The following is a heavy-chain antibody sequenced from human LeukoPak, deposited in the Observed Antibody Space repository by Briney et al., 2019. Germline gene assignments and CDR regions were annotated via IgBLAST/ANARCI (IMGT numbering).Heavy chain of an antibody. D-gene: IGHD2-15*01. CDR1: GGSISSGGYY. Sequence: PSQTLSLTCTVSGGSISSGGYYWNWIRQPPGKGLELIGYIYYSGSTNYNPSLKSRVTISVDTSKNQFSLKLSSVTAADTAVYYCARVSSGVYFDYWGQGTLVTVSS. J-gene: IGHJ4*02. V-gene: IGHV4-61*08. CDR2: IYYSGST. CDR3: ARVSSGVYFDY.